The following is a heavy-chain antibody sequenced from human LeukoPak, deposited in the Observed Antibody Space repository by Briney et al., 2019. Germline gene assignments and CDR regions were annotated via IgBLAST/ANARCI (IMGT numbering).Heavy chain of an antibody. Sequence: PGGSLRLSCAASGFTFSSYGMHWVRQAPGKGLEWVAFIRYDGSNKYYADSVKGRFTISRDNSKNTLYLQMNSLRAEDTAVYYCAKDGSSGYYYTPYDYWGQGTLVTVSS. D-gene: IGHD3-22*01. J-gene: IGHJ4*02. CDR2: IRYDGSNK. CDR3: AKDGSSGYYYTPYDY. CDR1: GFTFSSYG. V-gene: IGHV3-30*02.